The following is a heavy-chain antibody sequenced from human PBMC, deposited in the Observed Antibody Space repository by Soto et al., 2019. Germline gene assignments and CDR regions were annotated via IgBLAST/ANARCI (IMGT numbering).Heavy chain of an antibody. CDR3: VRGRVGTGAFDI. CDR2: TNGDGSKT. V-gene: IGHV3-23*04. J-gene: IGHJ3*02. D-gene: IGHD1-1*01. Sequence: EVQLVESGGGLQQPGGSLRLSCAASGFTFSSYAMSWVRRTPGEGLEWVSATNGDGSKTYVAESVKGRFTISSDNSMNTLFLEMHSLRAVDTAVYHCVRGRVGTGAFDIWGQGTLVTVSS. CDR1: GFTFSSYA.